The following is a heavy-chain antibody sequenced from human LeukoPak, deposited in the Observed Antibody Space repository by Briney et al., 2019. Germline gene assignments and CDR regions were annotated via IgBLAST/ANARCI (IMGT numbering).Heavy chain of an antibody. D-gene: IGHD5-12*01. J-gene: IGHJ4*02. CDR2: ISSSSTNI. Sequence: EPGGSLRLSCAASGFTFSSYSMNWVRQAPGKGLGWVSYISSSSTNIYYADSVKGRFTISRDNAKNSLCLQMNNLRAEDTAVYYCASGSRRFDYWGQGTLVTVSS. V-gene: IGHV3-48*01. CDR1: GFTFSSYS. CDR3: ASGSRRFDY.